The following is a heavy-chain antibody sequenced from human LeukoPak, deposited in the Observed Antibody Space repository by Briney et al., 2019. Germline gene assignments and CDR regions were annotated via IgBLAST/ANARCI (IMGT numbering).Heavy chain of an antibody. CDR3: ARGTTLTTLPYYHYYMDV. CDR1: GYTFTDYY. Sequence: ASVKVSCKASGYTFTDYYLHWVRQAPGQGLEWMGWINPNSGGTNYAQKFQGRVTMTRDTSIGTAYMELSRLRSDDTALYYCARGTTLTTLPYYHYYMDVWGEGTTVTVSS. CDR2: INPNSGGT. J-gene: IGHJ6*03. V-gene: IGHV1-2*02. D-gene: IGHD4-17*01.